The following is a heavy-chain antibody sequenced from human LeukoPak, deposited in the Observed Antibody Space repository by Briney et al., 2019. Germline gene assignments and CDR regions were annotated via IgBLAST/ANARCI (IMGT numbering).Heavy chain of an antibody. V-gene: IGHV3-30*02. CDR2: IRYDGSNK. J-gene: IGHJ6*03. D-gene: IGHD6-13*01. CDR3: ARGKYSSSWYPYYYYYMDV. CDR1: GFTFSNYG. Sequence: GGSLRLSCAASGFTFSNYGMHWVRQAPGKGLEWVAFIRYDGSNKYYADSVKGRFTISRDSSKNTLYLQMNSLRAEDTAVYYCARGKYSSSWYPYYYYYMDVWGKGTTVTVSS.